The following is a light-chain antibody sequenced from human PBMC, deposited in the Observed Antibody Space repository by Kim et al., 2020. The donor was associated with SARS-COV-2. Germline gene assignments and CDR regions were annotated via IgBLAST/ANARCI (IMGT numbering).Light chain of an antibody. CDR3: SSHGGRA. CDR1: SSDVGGYNY. CDR2: DVS. J-gene: IGLJ2*01. V-gene: IGLV2-8*01. Sequence: QSALTQPPSASGSPGQSVTISCTGTSSDVGGYNYISWYQQHPGKAPKLMIYDVSKRPSGVPDRFSGSKSGNTASLTVSGLQAEDEAEYYCSSHGGRAFGAGTNLPVL.